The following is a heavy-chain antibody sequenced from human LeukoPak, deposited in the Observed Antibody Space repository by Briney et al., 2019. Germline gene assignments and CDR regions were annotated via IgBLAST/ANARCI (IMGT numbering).Heavy chain of an antibody. CDR1: GFTFRRHW. CDR3: ARGRDRGVIAHDAFDI. CDR2: IKQDGSRQ. Sequence: GGSLRLSCAASGFTFRRHWMSWVSQPPGKGLEWVAHIKQDGSRQYYVDSVKGRFNISRDNAKSSQYLQMNSLRAEDTAVYYCARGRDRGVIAHDAFDIWGQGTMVTVSS. J-gene: IGHJ3*02. V-gene: IGHV3-7*01. D-gene: IGHD3-10*01.